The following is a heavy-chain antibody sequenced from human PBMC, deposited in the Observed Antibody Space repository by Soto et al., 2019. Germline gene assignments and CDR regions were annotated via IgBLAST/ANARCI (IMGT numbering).Heavy chain of an antibody. D-gene: IGHD4-17*01. V-gene: IGHV3-66*01. CDR2: IYDGGST. J-gene: IGHJ5*02. CDR3: ARGDGDYGRRLDP. Sequence: EVQLVESGGDLVQPGGSLRLSCAASGFPVSTNYVSWVRQAPGKGLEWVSIIYDGGSTYYADSVKGRFTISRDNFKNRLYLQMNSLRAEDTAVYYCARGDGDYGRRLDPWGQGTLVTVSS. CDR1: GFPVSTNY.